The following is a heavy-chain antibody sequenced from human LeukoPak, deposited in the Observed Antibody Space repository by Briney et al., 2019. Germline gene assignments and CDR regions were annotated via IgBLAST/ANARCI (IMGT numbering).Heavy chain of an antibody. D-gene: IGHD5-24*01. J-gene: IGHJ4*02. CDR3: ARDLTGLQFNY. CDR2: ISSGSSNI. Sequence: GGSLRLSCAASGFTFSDHSMNGVRQAPGKGLEWVSYISSGSSNIEYADSVKGRFTISRDNAKNSLHLQMNSLRDEDTAVYYCARDLTGLQFNYWGQGTLVTVSS. V-gene: IGHV3-48*02. CDR1: GFTFSDHS.